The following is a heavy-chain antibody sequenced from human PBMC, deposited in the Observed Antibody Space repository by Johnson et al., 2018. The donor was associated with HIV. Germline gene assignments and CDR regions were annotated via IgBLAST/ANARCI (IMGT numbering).Heavy chain of an antibody. D-gene: IGHD3-22*01. CDR2: IQFDGSSK. Sequence: QVQLVESGGGVVQPGGSLRLSCAASGFSFSSYGMYWARQAPDKGLEWVTFIQFDGSSKYSLESVKGRFIISRDISKKTVYLQMNTLRTEDTAVYYCAKETRDTRSAFDIWGQGTMVTISS. J-gene: IGHJ3*02. V-gene: IGHV3-30*02. CDR1: GFSFSSYG. CDR3: AKETRDTRSAFDI.